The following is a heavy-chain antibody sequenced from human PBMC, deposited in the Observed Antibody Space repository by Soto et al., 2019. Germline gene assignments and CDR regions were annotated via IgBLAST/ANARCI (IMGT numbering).Heavy chain of an antibody. Sequence: VGSLRLSCAASGFTFSSSWMTCVRHAPGKGLEWVANIKQDGSEKYYVDSVKGRFTISRDNSKNSLYLQTNSLRAEDTAVYYCARDKHWRYRYFDYWGQGTLCNVS. CDR1: GFTFSSSW. CDR2: IKQDGSEK. CDR3: ARDKHWRYRYFDY. D-gene: IGHD3-9*01. V-gene: IGHV3-7*03. J-gene: IGHJ4*02.